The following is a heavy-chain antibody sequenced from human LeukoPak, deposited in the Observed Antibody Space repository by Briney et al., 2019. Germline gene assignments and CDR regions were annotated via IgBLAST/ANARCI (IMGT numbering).Heavy chain of an antibody. V-gene: IGHV6-1*01. CDR3: ARGKTGTNYYGMDV. CDR1: GDSVSSSSVA. J-gene: IGHJ6*02. Sequence: SQTLSVTCAISGDSVSSSSVAWNWIRQSPSRGLEWLGRTLYRSKWYNDYAVSVKSRITINPDTSKNQFSLQLNSVTPEDTAVYYCARGKTGTNYYGMDVWGQGTTVTVSS. CDR2: TLYRSKWYN.